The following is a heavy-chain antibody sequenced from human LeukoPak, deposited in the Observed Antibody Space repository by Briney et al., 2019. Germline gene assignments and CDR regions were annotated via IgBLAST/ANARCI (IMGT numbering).Heavy chain of an antibody. Sequence: SETLSLTCTVSGDSISSSSYYWGWIRQPPGKGLEWIGSIYYSGSTYYNPSLKSRVTISVDTSKNQFSLKLSSVTAADTAVYYCARDQSGWFDPWGQGTPVTVSS. CDR3: ARDQSGWFDP. D-gene: IGHD3-10*01. J-gene: IGHJ5*02. CDR2: IYYSGST. V-gene: IGHV4-39*07. CDR1: GDSISSSSYY.